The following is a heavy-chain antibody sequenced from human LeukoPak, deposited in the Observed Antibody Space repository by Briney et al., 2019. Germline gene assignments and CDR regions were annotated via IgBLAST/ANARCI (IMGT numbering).Heavy chain of an antibody. D-gene: IGHD1-26*01. V-gene: IGHV4-59*08. CDR1: GGSIMTYY. Sequence: SETLSLTCTVSGGSIMTYYLSWIRQPPGKGMEWIGDISYTGSASYNPSLKSRVTISLDTSKNQFSLRLNSVTAADTAVYYCARWGGSTWYFDYWGPGTLFTVSS. CDR3: ARWGGSTWYFDY. CDR2: ISYTGSA. J-gene: IGHJ4*02.